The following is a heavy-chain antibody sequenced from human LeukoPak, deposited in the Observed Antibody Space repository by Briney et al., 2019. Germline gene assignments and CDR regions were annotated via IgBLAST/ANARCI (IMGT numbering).Heavy chain of an antibody. CDR3: VLGGCSSTSCYNIFAY. Sequence: GGSLRLSCAAAGFTFSSYSMNWVRQAPGKGLEWVSSISSSSSYIYYADSVKGRFTISRDNAKNTLYLQMNSLRAEDTAVYYCVLGGCSSTSCYNIFAYWGQGTLVTVSS. J-gene: IGHJ4*02. D-gene: IGHD2-2*02. CDR1: GFTFSSYS. CDR2: ISSSSSYI. V-gene: IGHV3-21*01.